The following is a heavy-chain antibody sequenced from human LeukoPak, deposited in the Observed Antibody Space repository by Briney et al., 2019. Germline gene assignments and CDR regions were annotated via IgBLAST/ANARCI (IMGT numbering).Heavy chain of an antibody. V-gene: IGHV3-9*01. J-gene: IGHJ5*02. CDR3: AKDTWGSARMNWFDP. CDR2: ISWNSGSI. D-gene: IGHD7-27*01. Sequence: GGSLRLSCAASGFTFDDYAMPWVRQAPGKGLKWVSGISWNSGSIGYADSVKGRFTISRDNAKNSLYLQMNSLRAEDTALYYCAKDTWGSARMNWFDPWGQGTLVTVSS. CDR1: GFTFDDYA.